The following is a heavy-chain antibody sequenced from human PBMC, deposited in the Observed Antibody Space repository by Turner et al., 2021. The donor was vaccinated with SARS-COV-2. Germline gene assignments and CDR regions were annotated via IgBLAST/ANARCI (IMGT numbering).Heavy chain of an antibody. CDR2: ISSSSSYI. Sequence: EVQLVESGGGLVKPGGSLRLSCAASGFTFSSYSMNWVRQAPGKGLEWVSSISSSSSYIHYADSVKGRFTISRDNAKNSLYLQMNSLRAEDTAVYYCSRDPWHYDSSGWPPSDYWGQGTLVTVSS. CDR3: SRDPWHYDSSGWPPSDY. V-gene: IGHV3-21*01. J-gene: IGHJ4*02. CDR1: GFTFSSYS. D-gene: IGHD3-22*01.